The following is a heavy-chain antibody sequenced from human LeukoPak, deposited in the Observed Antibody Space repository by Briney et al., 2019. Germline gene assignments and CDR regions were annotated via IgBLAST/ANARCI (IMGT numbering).Heavy chain of an antibody. CDR1: RFTVSSNY. J-gene: IGHJ4*02. CDR3: ARVVTAIRHFDY. Sequence: LPGGSLRLSCAASRFTVSSNYMSWVRQAPGKGLEWVSVIYSGGSTYYADSVKGRFTISRDNSKNTLYLQMNSLRAEDTAVYYCARVVTAIRHFDYWGQGTLVTVSS. V-gene: IGHV3-53*01. D-gene: IGHD2-21*02. CDR2: IYSGGST.